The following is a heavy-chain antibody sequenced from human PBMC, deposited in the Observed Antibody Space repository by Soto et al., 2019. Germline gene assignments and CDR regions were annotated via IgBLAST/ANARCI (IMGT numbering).Heavy chain of an antibody. D-gene: IGHD3-9*01. V-gene: IGHV4-39*01. CDR2: IYYSGST. CDR1: GGSISSSSYY. CDR3: ARQGGYYDILTGPLGYSYYYYGLDV. J-gene: IGHJ6*02. Sequence: SETLSLTCTVSGGSISSSSYYWGWIRQPPGKRLEGIGSIYYSGSTYYNPSLKSRVTISVDTSKNQFSLKLSSVTAADTAVYYCARQGGYYDILTGPLGYSYYYYGLDVWGQGTTVT.